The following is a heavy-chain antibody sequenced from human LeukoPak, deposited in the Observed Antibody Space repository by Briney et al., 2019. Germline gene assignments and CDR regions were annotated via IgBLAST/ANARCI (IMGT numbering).Heavy chain of an antibody. V-gene: IGHV1-8*01. CDR3: ARGPMWDFWSGYLMAGFYYYYYMDV. Sequence: ASVKVSCKASGYTFTSYDINWVRQATGQGLEWMGWVNPNSGNTGYAQKFQGRVTMTRNTSISTAYMELSSLRSEDTAVYYCARGPMWDFWSGYLMAGFYYYYYMDVWGKGTTVTVSS. J-gene: IGHJ6*03. CDR2: VNPNSGNT. D-gene: IGHD3-3*01. CDR1: GYTFTSYD.